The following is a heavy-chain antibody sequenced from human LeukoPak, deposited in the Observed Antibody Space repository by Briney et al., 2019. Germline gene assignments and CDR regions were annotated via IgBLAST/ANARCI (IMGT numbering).Heavy chain of an antibody. CDR3: VSGSLQSGYNFDY. CDR1: GFTFSSYW. CDR2: IKYDGSAT. D-gene: IGHD3-3*01. J-gene: IGHJ4*02. V-gene: IGHV3-74*01. Sequence: GGSLRLSCAASGFTFSSYWMHWIRQVPGKGLVWVSHIKYDGSATNYADSVKGRFTISRDNAKNTLYLQMNSLRAEDTAVYYCVSGSLQSGYNFDYWGQGALVTVSS.